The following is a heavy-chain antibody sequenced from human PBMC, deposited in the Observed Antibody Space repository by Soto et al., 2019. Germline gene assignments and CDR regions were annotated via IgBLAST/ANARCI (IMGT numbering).Heavy chain of an antibody. CDR2: INPSGGST. J-gene: IGHJ4*02. D-gene: IGHD3-16*02. V-gene: IGHV1-46*01. CDR1: GYTFTSYY. CDR3: ARDGDPEVYYVWGSYPSLDY. Sequence: QVQLVQSGAEVKKPGASVKVSCKASGYTFTSYYMHWVRQAPGQGLEWMGIINPSGGSTSPAQKFQDRVIMTRDRSTSTVYMELSSLRSEDTAVYYCARDGDPEVYYVWGSYPSLDYWGQRTLVTVSS.